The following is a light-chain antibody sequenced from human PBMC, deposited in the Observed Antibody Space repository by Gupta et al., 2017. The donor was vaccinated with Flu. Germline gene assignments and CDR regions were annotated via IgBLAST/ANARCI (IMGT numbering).Light chain of an antibody. V-gene: IGKV2-28*01. Sequence: PATLGWPASISCRSSQSLLHSNGKNYLDWYVQKPGQSPQLMIYVGSNRASGVTDRFSGSGSGTDFTLKISRVEAEDVGVYYCMQALQIETFGQGTKLEIK. CDR3: MQALQIET. CDR1: QSLLHSNGKNY. J-gene: IGKJ2*01. CDR2: VGS.